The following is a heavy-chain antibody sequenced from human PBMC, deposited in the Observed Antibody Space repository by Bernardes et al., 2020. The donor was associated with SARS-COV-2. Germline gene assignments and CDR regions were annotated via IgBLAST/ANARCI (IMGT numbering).Heavy chain of an antibody. CDR3: ARHDNVALSNGRYYWYGLDV. Sequence: GASLKISSKGSGYSVTSYWIGWVRQIPGKGLEWMGIIYPGDSDTTYSPSFQGQVTISADNSISTAYLQWSSLKASDTAMYYCARHDNVALSNGRYYWYGLDVWGQGTTVTVSS. D-gene: IGHD1-26*01. V-gene: IGHV5-51*01. CDR2: IYPGDSDT. CDR1: GYSVTSYW. J-gene: IGHJ6*02.